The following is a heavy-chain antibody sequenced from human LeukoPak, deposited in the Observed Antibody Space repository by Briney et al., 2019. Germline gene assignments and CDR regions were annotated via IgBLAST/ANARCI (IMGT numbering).Heavy chain of an antibody. J-gene: IGHJ5*02. V-gene: IGHV3-66*01. D-gene: IGHD3-22*01. CDR1: GFTVSSNY. CDR2: IYGGGST. Sequence: PGGSLRLSCAASGFTVSSNYMSWVRQAPGKGLEWVSVIYGGGSTYYADSVKGRFTVSRDNSKNTLSLQMNSLRAEDTAVYYCARVGWGSGYQAWFDPWGQGTLVTVSS. CDR3: ARVGWGSGYQAWFDP.